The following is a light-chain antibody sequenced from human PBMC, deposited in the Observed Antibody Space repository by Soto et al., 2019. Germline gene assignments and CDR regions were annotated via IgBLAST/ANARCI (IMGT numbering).Light chain of an antibody. CDR2: DTS. J-gene: IGKJ4*01. CDR3: QQYNHWPRMLS. CDR1: QSLTSN. V-gene: IGKV3-15*01. Sequence: EIILTQSPATLYVSPGERATLSCRASQSLTSNLAWDQQRPGQAPRLLIYDTSTRATDIPARFSGSGSGTEFTLPIASLQSEDFAVYYCQQYNHWPRMLSFGGGT.